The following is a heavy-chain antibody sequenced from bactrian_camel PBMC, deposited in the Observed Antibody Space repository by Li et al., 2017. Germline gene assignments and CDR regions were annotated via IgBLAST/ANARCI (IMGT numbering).Heavy chain of an antibody. V-gene: IGHV3S26*01. J-gene: IGHJ4*01. D-gene: IGHD2*01. CDR1: GFVFSTFW. Sequence: HVQLVESGGGLVQPGGSRTLSCGASGFVFSTFWMFWVRQTPGEEREGVARSHSDGGTSYAGSVKGRFTISKDNAKNTLYLQLNNLKTEDTAQYICAKGIQKCPGSYCRPEGQGTQVTVS. CDR2: SHSDGGT.